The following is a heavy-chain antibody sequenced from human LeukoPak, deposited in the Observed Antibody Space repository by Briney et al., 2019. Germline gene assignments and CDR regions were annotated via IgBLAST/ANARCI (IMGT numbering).Heavy chain of an antibody. D-gene: IGHD5-24*01. J-gene: IGHJ4*02. CDR1: GGSFSGYY. V-gene: IGHV4-59*01. CDR3: ARGGDGYNPLDY. Sequence: PSETLSLTCAVYGGSFSGYYWSWIRQPPGEGLEWIGYIYYNRGTNYSPSLKSRVTISVDTSKNQFSLRLTSVSAADTAVYYCARGGDGYNPLDYWGQGTLVTVSS. CDR2: IYYNRGT.